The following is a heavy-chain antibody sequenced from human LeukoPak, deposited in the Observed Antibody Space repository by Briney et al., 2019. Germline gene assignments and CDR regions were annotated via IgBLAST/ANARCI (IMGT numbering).Heavy chain of an antibody. D-gene: IGHD6-19*01. V-gene: IGHV1-69*13. CDR2: IIPIFGTA. Sequence: SVKVSCKASGGTFSSYAISWVRQAPGQGLEWMGGIIPIFGTANYAQKFQGRVTITADESTSTAYMELSSLRSEDTAVYYCAEIAVAGSGEHDYWGQGTLVTVSS. CDR1: GGTFSSYA. J-gene: IGHJ4*02. CDR3: AEIAVAGSGEHDY.